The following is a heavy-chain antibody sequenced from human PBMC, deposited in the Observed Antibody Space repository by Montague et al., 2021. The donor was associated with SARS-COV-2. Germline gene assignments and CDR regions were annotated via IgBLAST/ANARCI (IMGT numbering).Heavy chain of an antibody. V-gene: IGHV4-39*01. CDR1: GGSFSSGDSY. CDR3: VATYNGNWYYFDY. D-gene: IGHD6-13*01. CDR2: LHYAGSA. J-gene: IGHJ4*02. Sequence: SETLSLTCSVSGGSFSSGDSYWGWLRQAPGRGLEWIGDLHYAGSAYYNPSLRSRVTISADTSKNQFSLKLNSVTAADTAVYYCVATYNGNWYYFDYRGQGTLVTVSS.